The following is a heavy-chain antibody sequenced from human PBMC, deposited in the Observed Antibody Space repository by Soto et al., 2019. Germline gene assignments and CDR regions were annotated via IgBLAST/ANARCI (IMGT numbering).Heavy chain of an antibody. CDR2: IYHSGST. CDR1: GGSICSSLS. V-gene: IGHV4-4*02. Sequence: TPYLTTAVPGGSICSSLSWSWVRHPPGKGMVWIGEIYHSGSTNYNPSLKSRVTISVDKSKNQFSLKLSSVTAADTAVYYCARGLSGYCISTSCYGYYYYGMDVWGQGTTVT. CDR3: ARGLSGYCISTSCYGYYYYGMDV. D-gene: IGHD2-2*01. J-gene: IGHJ6*02.